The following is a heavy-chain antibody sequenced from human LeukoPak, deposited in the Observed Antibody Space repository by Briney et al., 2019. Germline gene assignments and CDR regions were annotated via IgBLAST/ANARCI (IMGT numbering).Heavy chain of an antibody. V-gene: IGHV4-4*07. Sequence: PSETLSLTCTVSGGSISSYYWSWIRQPAGKGLEWIGRISTSGSTNYNPSLTGRVTMSVDQSKNQFSLNLNSVTAADTAVYFCARVNSSGSFHDYWGQGARVTVSS. J-gene: IGHJ4*02. CDR2: ISTSGST. D-gene: IGHD3-22*01. CDR1: GGSISSYY. CDR3: ARVNSSGSFHDY.